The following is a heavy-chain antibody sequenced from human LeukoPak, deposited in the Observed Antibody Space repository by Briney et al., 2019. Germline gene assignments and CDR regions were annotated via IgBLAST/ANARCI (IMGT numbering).Heavy chain of an antibody. CDR2: IYYSGST. D-gene: IGHD3-16*01. V-gene: IGHV4-59*01. CDR3: AREKISWFDP. J-gene: IGHJ5*02. CDR1: GVSISSYY. Sequence: PSETLSLTCTVSGVSISSYYWTWIRQPPGKGLEWIGYIYYSGSTNYNPSLKSRVTISVDTSKNQFSLKLSSVTAADTAVYYCAREKISWFDPWGQGTLVTVSS.